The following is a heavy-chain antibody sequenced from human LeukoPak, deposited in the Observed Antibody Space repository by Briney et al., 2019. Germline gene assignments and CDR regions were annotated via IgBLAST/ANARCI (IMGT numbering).Heavy chain of an antibody. CDR3: ARHDNDILTGYCYFDY. CDR2: IYYSGST. J-gene: IGHJ4*02. V-gene: IGHV4-59*08. D-gene: IGHD3-9*01. CDR1: GGSISSYY. Sequence: PSETLSLTCTVSGGSISSYYWSWIRQPPGKGLGWVGYIYYSGSTNYNPSLKSRVTISVDTSKNQFSLKLSSVTAADTAVYYCARHDNDILTGYCYFDYWGQGTLVTVSS.